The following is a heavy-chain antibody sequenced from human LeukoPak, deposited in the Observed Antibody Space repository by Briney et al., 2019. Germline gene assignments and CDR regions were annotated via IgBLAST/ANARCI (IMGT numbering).Heavy chain of an antibody. V-gene: IGHV5-51*01. J-gene: IGHJ6*02. CDR3: ARQSVYGDSYYYYGMDV. CDR1: GYSFTSYW. Sequence: GESLQISCQGSGYSFTSYWIGWVRQMPGKGLEWMGIIYPGDSDTRYSPSFQGQVTISADKSISTAYLQWSSLKASDTAMYYCARQSVYGDSYYYYGMDVWGQGTTVTVSS. D-gene: IGHD4-17*01. CDR2: IYPGDSDT.